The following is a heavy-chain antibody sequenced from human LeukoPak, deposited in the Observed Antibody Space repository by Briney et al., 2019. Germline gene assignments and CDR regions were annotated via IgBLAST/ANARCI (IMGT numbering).Heavy chain of an antibody. D-gene: IGHD3-10*01. J-gene: IGHJ6*02. CDR2: EKQDESEK. V-gene: IGHV3-7*01. Sequence: GGSLRLSCAASGFTFSGYSMNWVRQAPGKGLEWVANEKQDESEKYYVDSVKGRFTISRDNAKNSLYLQMNSLRAEDTAVYYCARNSMIRGAGDGMDVWGQGTTVTVSS. CDR1: GFTFSGYS. CDR3: ARNSMIRGAGDGMDV.